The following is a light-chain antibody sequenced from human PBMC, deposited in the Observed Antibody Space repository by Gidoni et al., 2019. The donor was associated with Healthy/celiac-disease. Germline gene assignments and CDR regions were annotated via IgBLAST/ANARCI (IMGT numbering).Light chain of an antibody. CDR3: QQYGSSPFT. V-gene: IGKV3-20*01. Sequence: DIVLTQSTGTLSWSPGERATLSCRASLSVSSSYLAWYQQKPGQAPRLLIYGASSRANGIPDRFSGSGSGTDFTLTISRLEPEDCAVYYWQQYGSSPFTFGPGTKVEIK. J-gene: IGKJ3*01. CDR2: GAS. CDR1: LSVSSSY.